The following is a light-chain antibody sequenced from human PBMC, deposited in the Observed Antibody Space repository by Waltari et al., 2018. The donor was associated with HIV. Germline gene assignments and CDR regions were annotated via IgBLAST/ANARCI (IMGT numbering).Light chain of an antibody. CDR2: SAF. CDR3: QQADSFPHT. V-gene: IGKV1-12*01. CDR1: RDISTS. J-gene: IGKJ4*01. Sequence: DIQMAQSPSNVSAFVGGTVTITCRASRDISTSLAWYQFKQGRAPNLLIYSAFRLETGVPSRFGGSGSGTEFTLTITSLHPDDFATYYCQQADSFPHTFGGGTRVA.